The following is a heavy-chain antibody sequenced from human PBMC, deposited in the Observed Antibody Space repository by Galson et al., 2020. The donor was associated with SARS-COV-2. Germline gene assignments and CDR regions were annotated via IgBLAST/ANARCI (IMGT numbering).Heavy chain of an antibody. Sequence: SVKVSCKASGDTFSTYTIAWVRQAPGQGLEWMGRIVPSLAMTNYAQMFQGRVTISADTATTTAYMELNSLRSEDTAVYYCATVRDHYDTSGYSHYFDQWGQGTLVTVSS. D-gene: IGHD3-22*01. V-gene: IGHV1-69*02. CDR3: ATVRDHYDTSGYSHYFDQ. CDR2: IVPSLAMT. J-gene: IGHJ4*02. CDR1: GDTFSTYT.